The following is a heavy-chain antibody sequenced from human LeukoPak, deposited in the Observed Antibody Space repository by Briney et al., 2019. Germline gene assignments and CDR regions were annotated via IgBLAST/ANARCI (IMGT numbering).Heavy chain of an antibody. CDR3: ARVDNYVYDY. J-gene: IGHJ4*02. CDR2: IYYSGST. D-gene: IGHD4-11*01. V-gene: IGHV4-59*01. Sequence: PSETLSLTCTVSGGSISDYYWSWIRQPPGKGLEWIGYIYYSGSTNYNPSLKSRVTISTDTSKNQFSLKLSSVTAADTAVYYCARVDNYVYDYWGQGTLVTVS. CDR1: GGSISDYY.